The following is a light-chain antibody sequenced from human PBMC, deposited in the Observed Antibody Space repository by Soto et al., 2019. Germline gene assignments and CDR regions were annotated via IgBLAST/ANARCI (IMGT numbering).Light chain of an antibody. CDR2: GIS. Sequence: EIVLTQSPATLSLSPVERATLSCRASQSVSSYLAWYQQKPGQAPRLLIYGISKRATDIPDRFSGSGSGTEFTLTISSLQPEDFATYYCQQHGQWPITFGQGTKVDIK. CDR1: QSVSSY. J-gene: IGKJ1*01. CDR3: QQHGQWPIT. V-gene: IGKV3-11*01.